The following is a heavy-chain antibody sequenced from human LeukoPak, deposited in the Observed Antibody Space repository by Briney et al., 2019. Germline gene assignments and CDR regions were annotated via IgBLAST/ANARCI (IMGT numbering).Heavy chain of an antibody. D-gene: IGHD3-3*01. CDR2: ISGSGGST. V-gene: IGHV3-23*01. J-gene: IGHJ4*02. Sequence: GASLRLSCAASGFTFSSYAMSWARQAPGKGLEWVSAISGSGGSTYYADSVKGRITISRDNSKNTLYLQMNSLRAEDTAVYYCAKAPEWLSYYFDYWGQGTLVTVSS. CDR3: AKAPEWLSYYFDY. CDR1: GFTFSSYA.